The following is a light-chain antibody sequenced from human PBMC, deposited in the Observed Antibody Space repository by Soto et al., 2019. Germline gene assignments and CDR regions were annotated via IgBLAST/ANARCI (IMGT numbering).Light chain of an antibody. CDR3: QQRRNWPPYT. Sequence: EIVLTQSPATLSLSPGERATLSCRASQSVSSYLAWYQQKPGQAPRLLIYDASNRATGIPARFSGSGSGTDFTLTISSLEHDDFAVYYCQQRRNWPPYTFGQGTKLEIK. CDR2: DAS. V-gene: IGKV3-11*01. CDR1: QSVSSY. J-gene: IGKJ2*01.